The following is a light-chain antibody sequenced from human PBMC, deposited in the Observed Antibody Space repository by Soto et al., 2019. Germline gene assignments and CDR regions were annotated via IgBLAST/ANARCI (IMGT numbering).Light chain of an antibody. CDR3: QQYGRSPWT. Sequence: IVLTQSPGTLSFSPGDRATLSCRASQSVSSSYLAWYQQKPGQAPGLLIYGASSRATGIPDRFSGSGSGTDFTLTISRLEPEDFAVYYCQQYGRSPWTFGQGTKVDIK. CDR2: GAS. V-gene: IGKV3-20*01. J-gene: IGKJ1*01. CDR1: QSVSSSY.